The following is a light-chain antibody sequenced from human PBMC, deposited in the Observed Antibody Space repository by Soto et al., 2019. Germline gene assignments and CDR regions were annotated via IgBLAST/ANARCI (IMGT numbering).Light chain of an antibody. V-gene: IGLV2-14*01. Sequence: QSALTQSASVSGSPGQSITISCTGTSGDVGGYNYVSWYQQHPGKAPKLIIYDVSNRPSGVSTRFSGSKSGNTASLTISGLQAEDEADYSCSSYTRTNSWVFGGGTKLTVL. CDR1: SGDVGGYNY. CDR3: SSYTRTNSWV. J-gene: IGLJ3*02. CDR2: DVS.